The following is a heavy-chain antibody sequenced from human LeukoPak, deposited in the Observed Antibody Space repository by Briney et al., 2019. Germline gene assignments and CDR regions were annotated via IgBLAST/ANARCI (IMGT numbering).Heavy chain of an antibody. J-gene: IGHJ4*02. CDR2: ISSGSSYI. Sequence: GGSLRLSCVASGFTFSSYSMNWVRQAPGKGLEWVSSISSGSSYIYYADSVKGRFTISRDNAKNSLYLQMNSLRAEDTAVYYCASLKYYDILTGYYGDYWGQGTLVTVAS. CDR1: GFTFSSYS. CDR3: ASLKYYDILTGYYGDY. D-gene: IGHD3-9*01. V-gene: IGHV3-21*01.